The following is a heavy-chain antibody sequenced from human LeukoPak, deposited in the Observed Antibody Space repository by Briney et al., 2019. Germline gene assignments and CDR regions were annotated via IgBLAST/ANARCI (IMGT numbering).Heavy chain of an antibody. D-gene: IGHD3-3*01. Sequence: KPSETLSLTCTVSGGSISSSSYYWGWIRQPPGKGLEWIGYIYYSGCTNYNPSLKSRVTISVDTSKNQFSLKLSSVTAADTAVYYCARGITIFGVAPFDYWGQGTLVTVSS. CDR2: IYYSGCT. V-gene: IGHV4-61*05. J-gene: IGHJ4*02. CDR3: ARGITIFGVAPFDY. CDR1: GGSISSSSYY.